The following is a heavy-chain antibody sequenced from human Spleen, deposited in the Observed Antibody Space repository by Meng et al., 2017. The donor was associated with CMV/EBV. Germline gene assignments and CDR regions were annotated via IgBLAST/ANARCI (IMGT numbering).Heavy chain of an antibody. Sequence: SETLSLTCTVSGGSVSSGSSYWSWIRQPPGKGLEWIACLYYSGSPNYSPSLKSRVTISLDTSKNQFSLNLNSVTAADTAIYYCARDLGGDSTDAWGQGTTVTVSS. CDR1: GGSVSSGSSY. V-gene: IGHV4-61*01. J-gene: IGHJ6*02. CDR3: ARDLGGDSTDA. D-gene: IGHD3-22*01. CDR2: LYYSGSP.